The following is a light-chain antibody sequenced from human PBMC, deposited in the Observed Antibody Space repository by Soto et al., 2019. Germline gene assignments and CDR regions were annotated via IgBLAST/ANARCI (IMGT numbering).Light chain of an antibody. CDR2: GAS. V-gene: IGKV3-15*01. CDR1: QSVSNN. J-gene: IGKJ2*01. Sequence: EIVMTQSPATLSVSPGERVTLSCRASQSVSNNLAWYQHNPGQAPRLLIYGASTRATGIPARFSGSGSGTGFTLTISSLQSEDFAIYYCHQYNNWPPYTFGQGTKLEIK. CDR3: HQYNNWPPYT.